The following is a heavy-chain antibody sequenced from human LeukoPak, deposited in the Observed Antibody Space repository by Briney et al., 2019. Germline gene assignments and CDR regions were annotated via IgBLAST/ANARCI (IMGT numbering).Heavy chain of an antibody. J-gene: IGHJ6*03. D-gene: IGHD3-16*02. Sequence: SVKVPCKASGGTFSSYAISWVRQAPGQGLEWMGRIIPIFGKANYAQKLQGRVTITTDESTSTAYMELSSLRSEDTAVYYCARDYMITFGGVIVDYYYYYYMDVWGKGTTVTVSS. CDR3: ARDYMITFGGVIVDYYYYYYMDV. CDR1: GGTFSSYA. CDR2: IIPIFGKA. V-gene: IGHV1-69*05.